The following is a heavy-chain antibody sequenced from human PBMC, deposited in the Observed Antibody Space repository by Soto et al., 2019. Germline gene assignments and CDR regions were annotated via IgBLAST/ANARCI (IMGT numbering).Heavy chain of an antibody. D-gene: IGHD2-15*01. Sequence: GGSLRLSCEASGFTFDVHWMTCVRQAPGKGLEWVASIKHDGSEEYYVDSVKGRFTIYRDNARNSLYLQLSRLRAEDAAIYYCARDSRGANFDYWGQGALVTVSS. CDR2: IKHDGSEE. CDR3: ARDSRGANFDY. CDR1: GFTFDVHW. V-gene: IGHV3-7*01. J-gene: IGHJ4*02.